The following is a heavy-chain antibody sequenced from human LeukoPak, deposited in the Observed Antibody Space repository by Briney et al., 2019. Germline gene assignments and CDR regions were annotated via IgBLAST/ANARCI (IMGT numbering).Heavy chain of an antibody. V-gene: IGHV3-23*01. CDR3: AKAYGSSGYYQLPIDF. D-gene: IGHD3-22*01. CDR2: ITGSDGTT. Sequence: GGSLRLSCAASGFTFSSNAMIWVRQAPGKGLESVSAITGSDGTTFYADSVKGRFTISRDNSRNTLYLQMNSLRADDTAVYYCAKAYGSSGYYQLPIDFWGQGTLVTVSS. CDR1: GFTFSSNA. J-gene: IGHJ4*02.